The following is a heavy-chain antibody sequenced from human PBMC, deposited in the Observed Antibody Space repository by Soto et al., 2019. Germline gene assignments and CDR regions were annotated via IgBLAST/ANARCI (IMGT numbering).Heavy chain of an antibody. Sequence: GESLKISCEGSGFSFSKYTVGWVRQIPGKGLEWMGIIHPGDSDTRYSPSFQGQVTISADKSISTAYLQWSSLKASDTAMYYCTLSYGVSYHYYNGMDVWGQGTTVTVSS. CDR2: IHPGDSDT. J-gene: IGHJ6*02. CDR3: TLSYGVSYHYYNGMDV. D-gene: IGHD4-17*01. CDR1: GFSFSKYT. V-gene: IGHV5-51*01.